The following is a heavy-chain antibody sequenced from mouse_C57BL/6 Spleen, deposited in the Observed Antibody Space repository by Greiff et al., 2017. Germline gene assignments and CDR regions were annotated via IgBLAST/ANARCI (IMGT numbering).Heavy chain of an antibody. CDR2: IYPGGGYT. CDR3: ARSNYYAMGY. CDR1: GYTFTNYW. V-gene: IGHV1-63*01. Sequence: VQLQQSGAELVRPGTSVKMSCKASGYTFTNYWIGWAKQRPGHGLEWIGDIYPGGGYTNYNEKFKGKATLTADKSSSTAYMQFSSLTSEDSAIYYCARSNYYAMGYWGQGTSVTVSS. J-gene: IGHJ4*01.